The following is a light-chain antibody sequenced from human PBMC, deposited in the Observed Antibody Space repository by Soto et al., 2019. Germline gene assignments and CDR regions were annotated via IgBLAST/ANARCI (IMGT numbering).Light chain of an antibody. V-gene: IGLV2-14*01. Sequence: QPASVSGSPGQSITISCTGTSSDVGGYNYVSWYQQHPGKAPKLMIYDVSNRPSGVSNRFSGSKSGNTASLTISGLQAEDEADYYCSSYTSSSSRVFGTGTKLTVL. CDR2: DVS. J-gene: IGLJ1*01. CDR1: SSDVGGYNY. CDR3: SSYTSSSSRV.